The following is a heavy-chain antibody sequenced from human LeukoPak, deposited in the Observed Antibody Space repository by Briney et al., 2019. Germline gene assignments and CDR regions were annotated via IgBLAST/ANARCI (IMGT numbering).Heavy chain of an antibody. CDR1: GFTFSNAW. D-gene: IGHD2-2*01. Sequence: GGSLSLSCAASGFTFSNAWMSWVRQAPGKGLEWVGRIKSKTDGGTTDYAAPVKGRFTISRDDSKNTLYLQMNSLKTEDTAVYYCTTDSYCSSTSCYASDGIDYWGQGTLVTVSS. J-gene: IGHJ4*02. V-gene: IGHV3-15*01. CDR2: IKSKTDGGTT. CDR3: TTDSYCSSTSCYASDGIDY.